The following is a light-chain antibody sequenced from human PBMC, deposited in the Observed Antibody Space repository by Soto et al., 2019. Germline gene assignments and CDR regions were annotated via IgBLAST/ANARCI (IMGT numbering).Light chain of an antibody. V-gene: IGLV2-14*01. CDR3: CSYTGDTTVV. CDR1: SSDVGKYNF. CDR2: EVS. J-gene: IGLJ1*01. Sequence: QSALTQPASVSGSPGQSITISCTGTSSDVGKYNFVSWYQQDPGRAPKVVIYEVSNRPLGVSTRFAGSKSGNTASLTISGLQAEDEAEYYCCSYTGDTTVVFGTGTMSPS.